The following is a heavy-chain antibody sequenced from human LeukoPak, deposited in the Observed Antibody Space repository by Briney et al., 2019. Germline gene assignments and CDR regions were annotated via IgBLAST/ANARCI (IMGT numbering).Heavy chain of an antibody. CDR3: AKDPPTAMVTWDDAFDI. J-gene: IGHJ3*02. CDR2: IYGSGDT. Sequence: GGSLRLSCAASGFTVSSNYMSWVRQAPGKGLEWVSIIYGSGDTCYADSVKGRFTISRDNSKNTLYLQMNSLRAEDTAVYYCAKDPPTAMVTWDDAFDIWGQGTMVTVSS. V-gene: IGHV3-66*01. CDR1: GFTVSSNY. D-gene: IGHD5-18*01.